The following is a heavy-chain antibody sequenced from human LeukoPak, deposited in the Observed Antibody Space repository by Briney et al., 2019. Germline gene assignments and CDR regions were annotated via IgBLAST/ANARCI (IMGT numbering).Heavy chain of an antibody. D-gene: IGHD6-19*01. CDR3: ARGGIAVAGIDFRWFDP. Sequence: PGGSLRLSCAASGFTFSSYGMSWVRQAPGKGLEWVSAISGSGGSTYYADSVKGRFTISRDNSKNTLCLQMNSLRVEDTAVYYCARGGIAVAGIDFRWFDPWGQGTLVTVSS. V-gene: IGHV3-23*01. CDR2: ISGSGGST. CDR1: GFTFSSYG. J-gene: IGHJ5*02.